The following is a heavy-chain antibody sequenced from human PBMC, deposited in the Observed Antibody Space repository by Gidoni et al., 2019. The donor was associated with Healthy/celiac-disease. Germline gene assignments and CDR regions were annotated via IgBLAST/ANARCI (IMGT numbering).Heavy chain of an antibody. CDR1: GYTFPSYD. V-gene: IGHV1-8*01. CDR3: ARERMITFGGVIVKFAY. Sequence: QVQLVQSGAEVKKPGASVKVSCKASGYTFPSYDINWVRQATGQGLEWMGWMKPNRGKTGYAQKVQGRVNMTRNTSISTAYMELSSLRSEDTAVYYCARERMITFGGVIVKFAYWGQGTLVNVSS. D-gene: IGHD3-16*02. CDR2: MKPNRGKT. J-gene: IGHJ4*02.